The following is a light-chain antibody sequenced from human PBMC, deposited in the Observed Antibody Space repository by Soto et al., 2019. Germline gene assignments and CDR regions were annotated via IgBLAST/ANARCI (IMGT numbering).Light chain of an antibody. CDR1: QGISNH. CDR2: AAS. V-gene: IGKV1-27*01. Sequence: DIQMTQSPSSLSASVGDRVTITCRASQGISNHLAWYQQKPGKVPNLLIYAASTLQSGVPSRFSGSGSGTDFTLTISRLEPEDSAVYYCQQYGSSPTWTFGQGTKVDIK. J-gene: IGKJ1*01. CDR3: QQYGSSPTWT.